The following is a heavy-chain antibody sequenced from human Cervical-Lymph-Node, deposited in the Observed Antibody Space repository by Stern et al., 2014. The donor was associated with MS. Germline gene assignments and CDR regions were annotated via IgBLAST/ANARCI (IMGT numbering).Heavy chain of an antibody. CDR3: AKDRGYSSGWQYYFDY. J-gene: IGHJ4*02. D-gene: IGHD6-19*01. Sequence: VQLEESGGGVVQPGRSLRLSCAASGSTFSSYGMLWVRQAPGKGLEWVAGISYDRRNTYYADAGTGLFNISRDNAEKPLYLQMNSLRAEDTAVYYCAKDRGYSSGWQYYFDYWGQGTLVTVSS. CDR2: ISYDRRNT. V-gene: IGHV3-30*18. CDR1: GSTFSSYG.